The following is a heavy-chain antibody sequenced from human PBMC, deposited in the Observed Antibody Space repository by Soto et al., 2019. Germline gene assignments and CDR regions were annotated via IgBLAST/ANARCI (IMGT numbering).Heavy chain of an antibody. D-gene: IGHD2-15*01. V-gene: IGHV3-7*01. Sequence: PGGSLRLSCAASGFTFSSYWMSWVRQAPGKGLEWVANIKQDGSEKYYVDSVKGRFTISRDNAKNSLYLQMNSLRAEDTAVYYCARDLSPSYCSGGSCYPVPNGDYWGQGTLVTVSS. CDR2: IKQDGSEK. CDR3: ARDLSPSYCSGGSCYPVPNGDY. CDR1: GFTFSSYW. J-gene: IGHJ4*02.